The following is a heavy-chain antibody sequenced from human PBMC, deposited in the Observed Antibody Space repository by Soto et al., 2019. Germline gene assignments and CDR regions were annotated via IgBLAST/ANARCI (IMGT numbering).Heavy chain of an antibody. D-gene: IGHD2-2*01. CDR1: GFTFSSYS. CDR3: AKDGSSTSCYF. V-gene: IGHV3-21*01. Sequence: EVQLVESGGGLVKPGGSLRLSCAASGFTFSSYSMNWVRQAPGKGLEWVSYISSSSSYIYYAYSVKGRFNISSDNAKNSLYLHMNSLRAEDTAVYYCAKDGSSTSCYFWGQGTMVTVSS. CDR2: ISSSSSYI. J-gene: IGHJ3*01.